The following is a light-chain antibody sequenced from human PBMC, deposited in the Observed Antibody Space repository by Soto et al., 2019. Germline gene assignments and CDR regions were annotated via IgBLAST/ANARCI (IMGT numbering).Light chain of an antibody. J-gene: IGLJ3*02. CDR3: SSYTSSSTYWV. CDR2: DVS. V-gene: IGLV2-14*01. Sequence: QSALTQPASVSGSPGQSITISCTGTSSDVGGYNYVSWYQQHPGKAPKLMILDVSSRPSGVPNRFSGSKSGNTASLTISGLQAEDEAHYFCSSYTSSSTYWVFGGGTKLTVL. CDR1: SSDVGGYNY.